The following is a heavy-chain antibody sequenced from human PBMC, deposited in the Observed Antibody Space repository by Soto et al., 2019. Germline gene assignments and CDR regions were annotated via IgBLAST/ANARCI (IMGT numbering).Heavy chain of an antibody. CDR2: MNPNSGNT. D-gene: IGHD5-18*01. Sequence: GASVKVSCKASGYTFTSYDINWVRQATGQGLEWMGWMNPNSGNTGYAQKFQGRVTMTRNTSISTAYMELSSLRSEDTAVYYCARGFRVDTAMNYYYYGMDVWGQGTTVTVSS. CDR3: ARGFRVDTAMNYYYYGMDV. V-gene: IGHV1-8*01. J-gene: IGHJ6*02. CDR1: GYTFTSYD.